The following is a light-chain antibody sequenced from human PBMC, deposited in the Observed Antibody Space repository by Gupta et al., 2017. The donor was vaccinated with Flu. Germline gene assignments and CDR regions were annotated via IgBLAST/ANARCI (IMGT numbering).Light chain of an antibody. V-gene: IGLV2-23*01. CDR1: SSDVGTYNL. CDR3: CSYAIGSTLV. J-gene: IGLJ2*01. Sequence: QSALTQPASVSGSPGQSITIPCTGTSSDVGTYNLVSWYQQHPGKAPKLMIYEGSKRPSGVSIRFFASKSGNTASLTISGLQAEDEADYYCCSYAIGSTLVFGGGTKLTVL. CDR2: EGS.